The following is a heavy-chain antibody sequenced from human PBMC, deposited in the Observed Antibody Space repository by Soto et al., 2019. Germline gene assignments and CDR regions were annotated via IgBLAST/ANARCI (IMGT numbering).Heavy chain of an antibody. CDR1: GFTFSSYA. CDR2: ISYDGSNK. CDR3: ARSRLVDDYESSDAFDI. Sequence: GGSLRLSCAASGFTFSSYAMHWVRQAPGKGLEWVAVISYDGSNKYYADSVKGRFTISRDNSKNTLYLQMNSLRAEDTAVYYCARSRLVDDYESSDAFDIWRQGTMVTVSS. D-gene: IGHD4-17*01. J-gene: IGHJ3*02. V-gene: IGHV3-30-3*01.